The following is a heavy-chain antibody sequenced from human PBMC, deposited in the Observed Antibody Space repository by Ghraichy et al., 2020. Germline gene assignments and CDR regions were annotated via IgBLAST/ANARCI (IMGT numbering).Heavy chain of an antibody. CDR1: GGTFRNYA. Sequence: SVKVSCKASGGTFRNYAINWVRQAPGQVLEWRGGIIPIFGTPNYAQKFQGRVTLTADESTSTAYMELSSLRSEDTAVYYCAREVAAASLDAFDIWGQGTMVSVSS. V-gene: IGHV1-69*13. CDR2: IIPIFGTP. CDR3: AREVAAASLDAFDI. D-gene: IGHD6-13*01. J-gene: IGHJ3*02.